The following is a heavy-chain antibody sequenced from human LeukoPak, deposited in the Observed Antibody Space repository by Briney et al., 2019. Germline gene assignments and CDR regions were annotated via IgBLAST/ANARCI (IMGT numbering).Heavy chain of an antibody. V-gene: IGHV4-30-2*01. Sequence: SQTLCLTCAVSGVSISSGGYSWSWIRQPPGKGLEWIGYIYHSGSTYYNPALKRRVSISVDRSKNQFSLKLSSVTAADTAVYYCARGGDIVATHFDYWGQGTLVTVSS. CDR2: IYHSGST. CDR1: GVSISSGGYS. D-gene: IGHD5-12*01. CDR3: ARGGDIVATHFDY. J-gene: IGHJ4*02.